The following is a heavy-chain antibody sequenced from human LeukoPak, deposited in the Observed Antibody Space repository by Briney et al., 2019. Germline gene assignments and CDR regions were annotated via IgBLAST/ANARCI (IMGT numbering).Heavy chain of an antibody. V-gene: IGHV4-39*01. CDR2: IYYSGST. D-gene: IGHD5-24*01. CDR1: GGSISSSSYY. CDR3: ARRDGYKIPYIDY. J-gene: IGHJ4*02. Sequence: PSETLSLTCTVSGGSISSSSYYWGWIRQPPGKGLEWIGSIYYSGSTYYNPSLKSRVTISVDTSKNQFSLKLSSVTAPDTAVYYCARRDGYKIPYIDYWGQGTLVTVSS.